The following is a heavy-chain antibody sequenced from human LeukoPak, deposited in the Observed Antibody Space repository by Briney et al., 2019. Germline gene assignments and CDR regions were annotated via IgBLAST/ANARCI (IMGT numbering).Heavy chain of an antibody. CDR2: ISSSGSGGNT. CDR3: AKSSSWTDFDY. D-gene: IGHD6-13*01. J-gene: IGHJ4*02. V-gene: IGHV3-23*01. CDR1: GFICSDYA. Sequence: GGSLRLSCTASGFICSDYAMSWARQAPGKGPEWVAGISSSGSGGNTYYADSVKGRFTISRDTSKNTLYLQMNSLRAEDTAVYYCAKSSSWTDFDYWGQGTLVTVSS.